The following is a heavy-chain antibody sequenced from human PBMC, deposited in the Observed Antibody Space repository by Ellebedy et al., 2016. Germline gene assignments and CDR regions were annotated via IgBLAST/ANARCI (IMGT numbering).Heavy chain of an antibody. CDR1: GYTFINYG. CDR3: ARDTRDGVGTSEAFYDP. Sequence: ASVKVSXXTSGYTFINYGISWVRQAPGQGLEWMGGSNNRHHAQKFQGRVTMTTDTSTRTAYMELRSLRFDDTAVYYCARDTRDGVGTSEAFYDPWGQGTLVTAS. CDR2: SNNR. D-gene: IGHD4-23*01. V-gene: IGHV1-18*01. J-gene: IGHJ5*02.